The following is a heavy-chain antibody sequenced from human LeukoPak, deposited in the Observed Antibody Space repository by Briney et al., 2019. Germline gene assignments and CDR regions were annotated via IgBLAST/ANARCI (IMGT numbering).Heavy chain of an antibody. Sequence: KPSETLSLTCTVSGGSISSYYWTWLRQPPGKGLEWIGYIYYSGSTDYNPSLKSRVTISVDTSKNQFSRKLSSVTAADTAVYYCARGRLAAAPYFDYWGQGTLVTVSS. CDR3: ARGRLAAAPYFDY. D-gene: IGHD6-13*01. CDR1: GGSISSYY. V-gene: IGHV4-59*01. J-gene: IGHJ4*02. CDR2: IYYSGST.